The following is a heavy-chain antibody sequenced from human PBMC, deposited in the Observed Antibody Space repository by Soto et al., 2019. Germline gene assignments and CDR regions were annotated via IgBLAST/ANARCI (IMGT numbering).Heavy chain of an antibody. CDR1: GFTFDDYA. CDR3: AKDWSEAYYYYYYMDV. D-gene: IGHD2-8*02. Sequence: VQLVESGGGLVQPGRSLRLSCAASGFTFDDYAMHWVRQAPGKGLEWVSGISWNSGSIGYADSVKGRFTISRDNAKNSLYLQMNSLRAEDTALYYCAKDWSEAYYYYYYMDVWGKGTTVTVSS. J-gene: IGHJ6*03. CDR2: ISWNSGSI. V-gene: IGHV3-9*01.